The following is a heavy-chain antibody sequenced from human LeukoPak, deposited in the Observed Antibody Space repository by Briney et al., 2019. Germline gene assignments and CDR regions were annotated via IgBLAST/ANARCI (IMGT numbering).Heavy chain of an antibody. J-gene: IGHJ4*02. Sequence: PGRSLRLSCATSGFTFDNYAIHWVRQAPGKGLEWVAVISYDGSNEYYAESVKGRFTISRDSSKNTLYLQMNSLRAEDTAVYYCAKFGQQLLSFDYWGQGTLVTVSS. D-gene: IGHD6-13*01. V-gene: IGHV3-30*04. CDR1: GFTFDNYA. CDR3: AKFGQQLLSFDY. CDR2: ISYDGSNE.